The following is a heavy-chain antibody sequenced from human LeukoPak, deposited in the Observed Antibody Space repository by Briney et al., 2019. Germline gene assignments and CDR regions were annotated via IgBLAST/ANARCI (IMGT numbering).Heavy chain of an antibody. V-gene: IGHV1-2*06. CDR3: ARDYGDDAFDI. D-gene: IGHD4-17*01. CDR1: GGTFSSYA. Sequence: ASVKVSCKASGGTFSSYAISWVRQAPGQGLEWMGRINPNSGGTNYAQKFQGRVTMTRDTSISTAYMELSRLRSDDTAVYYCARDYGDDAFDIWGQGTMVTVSS. J-gene: IGHJ3*02. CDR2: INPNSGGT.